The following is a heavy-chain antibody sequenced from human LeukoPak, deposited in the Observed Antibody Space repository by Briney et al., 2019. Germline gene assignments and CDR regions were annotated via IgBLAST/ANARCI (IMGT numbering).Heavy chain of an antibody. Sequence: ASVKVSCKASGYTFTSYAMHWVRQAPGQRLEWMGWINAGNGNTKYSQEFQGRVTITRDTSASTAYMELSSLRSEGMAVYYCARDGDSSSLGNWFDPWGQGTLVTVSS. CDR3: ARDGDSSSLGNWFDP. V-gene: IGHV1-3*03. J-gene: IGHJ5*02. CDR2: INAGNGNT. D-gene: IGHD6-6*01. CDR1: GYTFTSYA.